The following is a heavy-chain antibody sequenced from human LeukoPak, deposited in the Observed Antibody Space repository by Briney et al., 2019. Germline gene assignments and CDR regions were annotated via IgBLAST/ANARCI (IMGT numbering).Heavy chain of an antibody. Sequence: GASVKVSCKASGYTFTSYYMHWVRQAPGQGLEWMGIINPSGGSTSYAQKFQGRVTMTRDTSTNTAYMELSSLRSEDTAVYYCARVSASGSYYPDLDYWGQGTLVTVSS. D-gene: IGHD3-10*01. J-gene: IGHJ4*02. CDR1: GYTFTSYY. V-gene: IGHV1-46*01. CDR3: ARVSASGSYYPDLDY. CDR2: INPSGGST.